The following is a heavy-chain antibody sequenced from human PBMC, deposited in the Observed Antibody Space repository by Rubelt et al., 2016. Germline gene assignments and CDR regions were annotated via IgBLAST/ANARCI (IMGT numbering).Heavy chain of an antibody. Sequence: QLQLQESGPGLVKPSETLSLTCTVSGASISSSSYYWGWIRQPPGKGLEWIGSIYYSGSTYYNPSLKGGVTISVDTSKNQFSLKLSSVTAAETAVYYCARARMDDSSGYQYYFDYWGQGTLVTVSS. V-gene: IGHV4-39*07. CDR1: GASISSSSYY. CDR2: IYYSGST. CDR3: ARARMDDSSGYQYYFDY. D-gene: IGHD3-22*01. J-gene: IGHJ4*02.